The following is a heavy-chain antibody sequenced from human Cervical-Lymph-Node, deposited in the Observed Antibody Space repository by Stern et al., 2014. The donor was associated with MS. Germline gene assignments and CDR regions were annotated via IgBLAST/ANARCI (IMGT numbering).Heavy chain of an antibody. V-gene: IGHV1-69*01. J-gene: IGHJ5*01. CDR1: GGTFSTSV. Sequence: QEQLVESGAEVKKPGSSVKVSCKASGGTFSTSVISWVRQAPGQGLEWMGGIIPVFGTTNYAQKFPGRGTITADESTSTAYMELSSLRSEDTAMYYCATYYCGGDCYSGYFDPWGQGTLVTVSS. CDR2: IIPVFGTT. CDR3: ATYYCGGDCYSGYFDP. D-gene: IGHD2-21*02.